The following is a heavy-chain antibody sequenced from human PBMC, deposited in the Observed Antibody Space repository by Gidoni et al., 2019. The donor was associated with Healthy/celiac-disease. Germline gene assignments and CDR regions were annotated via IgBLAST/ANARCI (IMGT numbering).Heavy chain of an antibody. J-gene: IGHJ4*02. V-gene: IGHV3-21*01. CDR2: ISSSSSYI. D-gene: IGHD6-13*01. CDR1: GFTFSSYS. Sequence: EVQLVESGGGLVKPVGSLRLSCAASGFTFSSYSMNWVRQAPGKGLEWVSSISSSSSYIYYADSVKGRFTISRDNAKNSLYLQMNSLRAEDTAVYYCARDNGEGSSSDFDYWGQGTLVTVSS. CDR3: ARDNGEGSSSDFDY.